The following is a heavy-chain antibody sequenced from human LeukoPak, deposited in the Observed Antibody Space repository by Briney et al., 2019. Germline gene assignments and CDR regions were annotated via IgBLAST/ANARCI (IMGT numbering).Heavy chain of an antibody. CDR2: ISSSGSTI. V-gene: IGHV3-48*03. CDR3: ARVNANYYYYGMDV. J-gene: IGHJ6*02. CDR1: GFTFSSYE. Sequence: GGSLRLSCAASGFTFSSYEMNWDRQAPGKGLEWVSYISSSGSTIYYADSVKGRFTISRDNAKNSLYLQMNSLRAEDTAVYYCARVNANYYYYGMDVWGQGTTVTVSS.